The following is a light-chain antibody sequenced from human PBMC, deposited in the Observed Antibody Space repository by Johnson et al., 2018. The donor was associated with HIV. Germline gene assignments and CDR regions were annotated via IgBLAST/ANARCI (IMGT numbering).Light chain of an antibody. CDR3: GTWDSSLSAYV. V-gene: IGLV1-51*01. CDR2: DNN. CDR1: SSNIGNNY. Sequence: HSVLTQPPSVSAAPGQKVIISCSGSSSNIGNNYVSWYQQLPGTAPKLLIYDNNKRPSGIPDRFSGSKSGTSATLGITGLQTGDEADYYCGTWDSSLSAYVLGTGTKVTVL. J-gene: IGLJ1*01.